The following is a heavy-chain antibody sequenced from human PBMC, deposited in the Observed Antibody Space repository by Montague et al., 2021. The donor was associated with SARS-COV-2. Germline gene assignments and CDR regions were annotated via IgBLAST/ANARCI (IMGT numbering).Heavy chain of an antibody. V-gene: IGHV4-59*01. J-gene: IGHJ4*02. CDR3: ARGTPHGLFDY. CDR2: IYYSGIA. Sequence: SETLSLTCTVSGGSISNYYWTWIRQPPGKGLEWIAYIYYSGIANYIPSLKSRVTISVDTSKNQFSLTLTSVTATDTAVYYCARGTPHGLFDYWGQGSLVTVSS. CDR1: GGSISNYY. D-gene: IGHD2-8*01.